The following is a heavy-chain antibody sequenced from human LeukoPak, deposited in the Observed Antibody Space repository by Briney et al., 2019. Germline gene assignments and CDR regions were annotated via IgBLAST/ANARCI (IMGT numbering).Heavy chain of an antibody. J-gene: IGHJ4*02. Sequence: GASVKVSCKASGYTFTSYDINWVRQATGQGLEWMGWISAYNGNTNYAQKLQGRVTMTTDTSTSTAYMELRSLRSDDTAVYYCARIVRAPNDFWSGYYYFDYWGQGTLVTVSS. CDR2: ISAYNGNT. V-gene: IGHV1-18*01. CDR3: ARIVRAPNDFWSGYYYFDY. CDR1: GYTFTSYD. D-gene: IGHD3-3*01.